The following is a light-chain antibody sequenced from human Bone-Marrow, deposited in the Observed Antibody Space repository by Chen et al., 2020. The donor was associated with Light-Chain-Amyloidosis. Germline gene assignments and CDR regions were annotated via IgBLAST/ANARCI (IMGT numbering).Light chain of an antibody. Sequence: SYELTQPPSVSVSPGQTARLTCSGDDLPTTYDDWYQQKPGQAPVLVIHRDTERPSGISERFAGSSSGTTATLTISGVQAEDEADYHCQSADSSGTYEVIFGGGTKLTVL. J-gene: IGLJ2*01. CDR3: QSADSSGTYEVI. CDR2: RDT. CDR1: DLPTTY. V-gene: IGLV3-25*03.